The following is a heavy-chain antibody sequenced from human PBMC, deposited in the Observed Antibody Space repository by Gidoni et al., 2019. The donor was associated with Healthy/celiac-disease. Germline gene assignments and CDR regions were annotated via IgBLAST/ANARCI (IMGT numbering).Heavy chain of an antibody. Sequence: EVQLVASVGCLVQPGGSLRLSCAASGFPFSSFWIGWVRPGPAKGLEWVANIKQDGSEKYYVDSVKGRFTISRDNAKNSLYLQMNSLRAEDTAVYYCARGSEEMGPYYYYGMDVWGQGTTVTVSS. CDR3: ARGSEEMGPYYYYGMDV. V-gene: IGHV3-7*04. J-gene: IGHJ6*02. D-gene: IGHD6-25*01. CDR1: GFPFSSFW. CDR2: IKQDGSEK.